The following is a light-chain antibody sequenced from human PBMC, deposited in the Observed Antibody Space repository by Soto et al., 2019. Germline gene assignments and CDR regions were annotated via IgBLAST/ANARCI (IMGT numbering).Light chain of an antibody. CDR2: LGF. V-gene: IGKV2-28*01. CDR1: HSLLHTNGNNY. Sequence: DIVVTQSPLSLPVTPGEPASISCRSSHSLLHTNGNNYLEWYLQKPGQSPQLLIYLGFNRASGVPDRFSGSGSGTDFTLKISRVEAEDVGVYYCMQALELRTFGQGTKVDI. J-gene: IGKJ1*01. CDR3: MQALELRT.